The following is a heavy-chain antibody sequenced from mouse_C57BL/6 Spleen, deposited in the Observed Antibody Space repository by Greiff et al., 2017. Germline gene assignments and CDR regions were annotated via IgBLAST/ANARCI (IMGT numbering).Heavy chain of an antibody. Sequence: EVQLQPSGPELVKPGASVKISCKASGYTFTDYYMNWVKQSHGKSLEWIGDINPNNGGTSYNQKFTGKATLTVDKSSSTAYMELRSLTSEDSAVYYCARSPSVGYGSSIYWYFDVWGTGTTVTVSS. CDR1: GYTFTDYY. CDR3: ARSPSVGYGSSIYWYFDV. J-gene: IGHJ1*03. CDR2: INPNNGGT. V-gene: IGHV1-26*01. D-gene: IGHD1-1*01.